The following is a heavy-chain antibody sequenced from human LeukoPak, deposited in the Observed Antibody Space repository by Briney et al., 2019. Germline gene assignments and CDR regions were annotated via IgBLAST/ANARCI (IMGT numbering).Heavy chain of an antibody. CDR3: ARVSQLGLDY. V-gene: IGHV1-2*02. J-gene: IGHJ4*02. D-gene: IGHD6-13*01. Sequence: ASVKVSCKASGYTFTGYFMHWVRQAPGQGLEWMGWINPNSGGTNYAQKLQGRVTMTTDTSTSTAYMELSSLRSEDTAVYYCARVSQLGLDYWGQGTLVTVSS. CDR1: GYTFTGYF. CDR2: INPNSGGT.